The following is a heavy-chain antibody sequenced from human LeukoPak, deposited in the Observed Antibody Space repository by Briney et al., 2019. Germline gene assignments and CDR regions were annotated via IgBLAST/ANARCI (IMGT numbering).Heavy chain of an antibody. J-gene: IGHJ4*02. V-gene: IGHV3-48*03. CDR3: ARRAAAYSHPYDH. CDR2: ISSSGSTI. D-gene: IGHD2-15*01. Sequence: GGSLRLSCAASGFTFSSYEMNWVRQSPGKGLEWGSYISSSGSTIYYAHSVKGRFTISRDNAKNSLYLQMNSLRAEDTDVYYCARRAAAYSHPYDHWGQGTLVTVSS. CDR1: GFTFSSYE.